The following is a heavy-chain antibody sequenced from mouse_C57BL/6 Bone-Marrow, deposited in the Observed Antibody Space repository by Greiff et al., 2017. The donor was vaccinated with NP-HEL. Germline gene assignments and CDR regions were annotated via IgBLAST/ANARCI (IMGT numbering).Heavy chain of an antibody. CDR3: ARRGDYGVFAY. V-gene: IGHV8-12*01. Sequence: QVTLKVCGPGILQSSQTLSLTCSFSGFSLSTSGMGVSWIRQPSGKGLEWLAHIYWDDDKRYNPSLKSRLTISKDTSRNQVFLKITSVDTADTATYYCARRGDYGVFAYWGQGTLVTVSA. CDR1: GFSLSTSGMG. J-gene: IGHJ3*01. D-gene: IGHD2-4*01. CDR2: IYWDDDK.